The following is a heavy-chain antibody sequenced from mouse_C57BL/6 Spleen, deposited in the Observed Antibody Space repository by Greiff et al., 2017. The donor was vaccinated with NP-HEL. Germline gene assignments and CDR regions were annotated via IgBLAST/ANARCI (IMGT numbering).Heavy chain of an antibody. J-gene: IGHJ4*01. CDR3: ASNYAEDAMDY. CDR2: IWSGGST. V-gene: IGHV2-2*01. Sequence: QVQLKESGPGLVQPSQCLSITCTVSGFSLTSYGVHWVRQSPGKGLEWLGVIWSGGSTDYNAAFISRLSISKDNSKGQVFFKMNSLQADYTAIYYCASNYAEDAMDYWGQGTSVTVSS. D-gene: IGHD1-1*01. CDR1: GFSLTSYG.